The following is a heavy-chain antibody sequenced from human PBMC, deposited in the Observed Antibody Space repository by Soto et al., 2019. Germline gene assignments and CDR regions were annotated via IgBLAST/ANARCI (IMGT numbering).Heavy chain of an antibody. CDR1: GFIFATHT. J-gene: IGHJ4*02. D-gene: IGHD4-4*01. Sequence: VQLVESGGGLVKPGGSLRLSCAASGFIFATHTINWVRQAPGKGLEWVSSITGSGIYTRYADSVKGRFTISRDNAKASLYLQMNSLGAEDTAVYYCVKEGISNYNEYFAYWGQGTLVTVSS. V-gene: IGHV3-21*02. CDR3: VKEGISNYNEYFAY. CDR2: ITGSGIYT.